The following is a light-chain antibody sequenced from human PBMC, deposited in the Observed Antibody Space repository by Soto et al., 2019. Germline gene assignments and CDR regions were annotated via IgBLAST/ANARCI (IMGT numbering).Light chain of an antibody. V-gene: IGKV1-6*01. J-gene: IGKJ3*01. CDR2: GTS. Sequence: AIQMTQSPSSLSASVGDRVTITCRASQGIRNDLGWYQQKPGKAPNLLIYGTSSLQSGVPSRFSGSGSGTDFTLTISSLQPEDFATYYCLQDYSYPFTFGPGTKVDIE. CDR3: LQDYSYPFT. CDR1: QGIRND.